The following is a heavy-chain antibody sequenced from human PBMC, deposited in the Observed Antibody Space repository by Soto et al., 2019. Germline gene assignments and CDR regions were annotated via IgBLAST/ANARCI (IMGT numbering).Heavy chain of an antibody. CDR3: ARRVQVWLPDYYGMDV. D-gene: IGHD5-18*01. V-gene: IGHV1-18*01. CDR2: ISTLNGNT. J-gene: IGHJ6*01. Sequence: QAQLVQSGAEVKKPGASVNVSCKASGYDYVTYAITWVRQRPGQGLEWMGWISTLNGNTNYAQNFQGRDTMTTDTSTRIVHLELRSLRXXXXXXXXXARRVQVWLPDYYGMDVXXXXXXVTVSS. CDR1: GYDYVTYA.